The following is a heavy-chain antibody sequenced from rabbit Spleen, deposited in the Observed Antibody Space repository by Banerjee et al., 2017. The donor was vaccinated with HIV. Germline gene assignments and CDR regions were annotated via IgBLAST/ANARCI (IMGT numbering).Heavy chain of an antibody. Sequence: QSLEESGGDLVKPGASLTLTCTASGFSFSTSDYMCWVRQAPGKGLEWIACIEGGSSGFSYFASWAKGRFTISKTSSTTVTLQMTSLTAADTATYFCARDSGSSFSSYGMDLWGQGTLVTVS. D-gene: IGHD8-1*01. V-gene: IGHV1S40*01. CDR2: IEGGSSGFS. CDR1: GFSFSTSDY. CDR3: ARDSGSSFSSYGMDL. J-gene: IGHJ6*01.